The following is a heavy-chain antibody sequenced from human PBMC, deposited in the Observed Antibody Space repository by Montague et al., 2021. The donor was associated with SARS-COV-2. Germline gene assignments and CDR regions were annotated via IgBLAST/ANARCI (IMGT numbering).Heavy chain of an antibody. J-gene: IGHJ4*02. V-gene: IGHV3-23*01. CDR3: AKEGDYDILTGYYPNRRYFDY. Sequence: SLRLSCAASGFTFSSYAMSWVRQAPGKGLEWVSAISGSGGSTYYADSVKGRFTISRDNSKNTLYLQMNSLRAEDTAVYYFAKEGDYDILTGYYPNRRYFDYWGQGTLVTVSS. CDR2: ISGSGGST. D-gene: IGHD3-9*01. CDR1: GFTFSSYA.